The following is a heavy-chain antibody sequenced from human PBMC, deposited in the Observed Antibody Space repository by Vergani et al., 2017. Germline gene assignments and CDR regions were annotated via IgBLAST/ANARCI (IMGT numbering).Heavy chain of an antibody. Sequence: EVQRLESGGDLVQPGGSLRLSCAASGFTFNHYVMNWVRQAPGKGLEWVSGISGSGGSTYYAGSVKGRFTISRDSSKNTLYLQMNSLSAGDTAVYYCAKANPRNSGYDYLYYYHAMDVWGQGTTVTVSS. V-gene: IGHV3-23*01. CDR1: GFTFNHYV. J-gene: IGHJ6*02. D-gene: IGHD5-12*01. CDR2: ISGSGGST. CDR3: AKANPRNSGYDYLYYYHAMDV.